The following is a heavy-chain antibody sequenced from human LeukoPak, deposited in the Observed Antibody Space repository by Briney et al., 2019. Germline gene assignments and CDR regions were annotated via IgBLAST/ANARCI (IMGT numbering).Heavy chain of an antibody. CDR3: ARHQRGDYTFDY. J-gene: IGHJ4*02. V-gene: IGHV4-39*01. Sequence: SETLSLTCNVSGGTIISTSYYWGWIRQSPGKGLEWIASIYYSGSTYYNPSLKSRVTISVDTSKNQLSLKLTSVTAADTAVYYCARHQRGDYTFDYWGQGTLVTVSS. CDR1: GGTIISTSYY. CDR2: IYYSGST. D-gene: IGHD4-17*01.